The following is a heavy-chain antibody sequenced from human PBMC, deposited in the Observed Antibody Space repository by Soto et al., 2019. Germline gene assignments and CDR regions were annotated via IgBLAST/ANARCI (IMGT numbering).Heavy chain of an antibody. CDR2: INIGGSAA. CDR1: GFTFSNYW. V-gene: IGHV3-74*01. D-gene: IGHD3-9*01. J-gene: IGHJ4*02. CDR3: VRGTHDWYGIDY. Sequence: EVQLVESGGGLVQPGGSLRLSCAASGFTFSNYWMHWVRLPPGKGLLWVSRINIGGSAANYAGSVEGRFTVSRDDAKNTLYLQMNSLRDDDTAVYYCVRGTHDWYGIDYWGQGAPVTVSS.